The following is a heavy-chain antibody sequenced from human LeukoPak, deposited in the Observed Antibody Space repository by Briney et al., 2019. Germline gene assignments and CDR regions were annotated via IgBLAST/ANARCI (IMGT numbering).Heavy chain of an antibody. CDR2: INWNGGST. V-gene: IGHV3-20*04. CDR3: ARGGDQYSGSGNDY. D-gene: IGHD3-10*01. Sequence: GGSLRLSCAASGFTFDDYGMSWVRQAPGKGLEWVSGINWNGGSTGYADSVKGRFTISRDNAKNSLYLQMNSLRAEDTALYYCARGGDQYSGSGNDYWGQGPLFTVSS. J-gene: IGHJ4*02. CDR1: GFTFDDYG.